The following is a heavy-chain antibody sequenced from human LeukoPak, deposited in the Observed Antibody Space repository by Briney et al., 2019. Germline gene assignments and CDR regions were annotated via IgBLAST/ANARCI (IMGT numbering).Heavy chain of an antibody. Sequence: PGWSLRLSCAASGFTFSNAWMSWVRQAPGKGLEWVGRIKSKTDGGTTDYAAPVKGRFTISRDDSKNTLYLQMNSLKTEDTAVYYCTTGSYYYGMDVWGQGTTVTVSS. V-gene: IGHV3-15*01. CDR1: GFTFSNAW. CDR3: TTGSYYYGMDV. J-gene: IGHJ6*02. D-gene: IGHD6-25*01. CDR2: IKSKTDGGTT.